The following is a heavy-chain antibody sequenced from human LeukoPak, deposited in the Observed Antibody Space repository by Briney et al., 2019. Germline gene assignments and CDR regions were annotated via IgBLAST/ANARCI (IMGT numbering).Heavy chain of an antibody. CDR2: ISGSGGST. CDR1: GFTFSSYA. D-gene: IGHD6-13*01. V-gene: IGHV3-23*01. J-gene: IGHJ4*02. Sequence: PGGSLRLSCAASGFTFSSYAMSWVRQAPGKVLEWVSAISGSGGSTYYADSVKGRFTISRDNSKNTLYLQMNSLRAEDTAVYYCTTGLRAADTNWGLGTLVTVSS. CDR3: TTGLRAADTN.